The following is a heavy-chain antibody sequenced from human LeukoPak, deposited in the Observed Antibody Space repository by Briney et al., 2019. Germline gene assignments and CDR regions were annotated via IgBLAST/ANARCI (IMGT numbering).Heavy chain of an antibody. J-gene: IGHJ4*02. D-gene: IGHD6-19*01. CDR1: GGSISSLTYY. Sequence: SETLSLTCTVSGGSISSLTYYWGWIRQPPGKGLEWIASIYYSGTTYYSPSLRSRVTISVNRSNNQFSLRLTSVTAADTAVYFCAGYSSGWSSGGGYWGQGTLVTVSS. V-gene: IGHV4-39*01. CDR3: AGYSSGWSSGGGY. CDR2: IYYSGTT.